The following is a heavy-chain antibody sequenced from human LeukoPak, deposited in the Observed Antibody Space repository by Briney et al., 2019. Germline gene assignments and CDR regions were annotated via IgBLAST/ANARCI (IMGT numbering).Heavy chain of an antibody. CDR1: GGSFRGYY. J-gene: IGHJ6*03. CDR3: ASQGHHGKIVGTTLSYFYMDV. Sequence: PSETLSLTCAVYGGSFRGYYWSWLRQPPGKGLEWIGEINHSGSTNYNPSLKSRVTISVDTSKNQFSLKLSSVTAADTAFYYCASQGHHGKIVGTTLSYFYMDVWGKGTTVTVSS. CDR2: INHSGST. V-gene: IGHV4-34*01. D-gene: IGHD1-26*01.